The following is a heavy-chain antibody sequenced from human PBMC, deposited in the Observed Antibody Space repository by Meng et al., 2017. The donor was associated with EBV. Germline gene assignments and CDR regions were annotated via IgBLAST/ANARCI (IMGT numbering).Heavy chain of an antibody. CDR2: IYDGGTT. V-gene: IGHV4-61*01. D-gene: IGHD2-2*01. CDR3: AKSSSSTPGVVDS. J-gene: IGHJ4*02. CDR1: GASVSGGTFH. Sequence: QGQLRESGPGLVKPSETLSLTCTVSGASVSGGTFHWSWIRQPPGKELQWIGYIYDGGTTIYNPSLKNRVTIFLDTSRNQFSLGLRSVTTADTAVYYCAKSSSSTPGVVDSWGQGTLVTVSS.